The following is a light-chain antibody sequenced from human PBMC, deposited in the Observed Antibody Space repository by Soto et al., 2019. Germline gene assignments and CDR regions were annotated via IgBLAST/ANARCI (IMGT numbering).Light chain of an antibody. J-gene: IGKJ3*01. CDR2: AAS. CDR3: QKYSSGPV. Sequence: DIQMTQSPTSLSASVGDRVTITCQASQGIRNFVAWYQQKPGKAPKLLIYAASTLQSGVPSRFSGSGSGTDFTLNLNSLQPEDVATYSCQKYSSGPVFGPGTKVEIK. CDR1: QGIRNF. V-gene: IGKV1-27*01.